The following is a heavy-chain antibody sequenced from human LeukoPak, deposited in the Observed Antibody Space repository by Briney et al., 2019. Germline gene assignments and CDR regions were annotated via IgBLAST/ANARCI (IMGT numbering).Heavy chain of an antibody. J-gene: IGHJ4*02. CDR1: GYTFTSYW. CDR3: ANCRTSDTITPFDY. D-gene: IGHD1-14*01. V-gene: IGHV1-46*01. Sequence: ASVKVSCKASGYTFTSYWIQWVRQAPGQGLEWMGLVNPSDGSIAYAHRFQGRVAMTRDTSTSIVYMDLSSLRSEDTAVYYCANCRTSDTITPFDYWGQGTLVTVSS. CDR2: VNPSDGSI.